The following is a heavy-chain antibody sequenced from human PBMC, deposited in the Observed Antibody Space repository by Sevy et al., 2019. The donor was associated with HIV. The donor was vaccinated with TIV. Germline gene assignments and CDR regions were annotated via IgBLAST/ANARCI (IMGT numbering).Heavy chain of an antibody. J-gene: IGHJ3*02. Sequence: GGSLRLSCAASGFTFSSYAMYWVRQAPGKGLEWVSGISGSGGGSTYYADSVKGRLTISRGNPKNMPYLQMNSLRAEDTAVYYCAKDLIVVVGDAFDIWGQGTMVTVSS. D-gene: IGHD3-22*01. CDR2: ISGSGGGST. V-gene: IGHV3-23*01. CDR1: GFTFSSYA. CDR3: AKDLIVVVGDAFDI.